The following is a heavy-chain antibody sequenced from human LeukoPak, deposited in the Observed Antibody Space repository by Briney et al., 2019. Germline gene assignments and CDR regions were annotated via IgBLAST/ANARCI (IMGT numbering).Heavy chain of an antibody. CDR3: ASMWEGGY. J-gene: IGHJ4*02. V-gene: IGHV3-23*01. D-gene: IGHD1-26*01. CDR2: ISGSGGST. Sequence: GGSLRLSCAASRFTFSSYAMSWVRQAPGKGLEWVSTISGSGGSTYYADSVKGRFTISRDNAKNSLYLQMNGLRVDDRAVYYCASMWEGGYWGQGTLGTVSS. CDR1: RFTFSSYA.